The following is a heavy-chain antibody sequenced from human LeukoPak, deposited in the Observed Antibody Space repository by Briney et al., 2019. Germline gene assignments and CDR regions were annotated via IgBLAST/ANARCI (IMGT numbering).Heavy chain of an antibody. V-gene: IGHV1-46*01. CDR2: INPSGGST. CDR3: ARDNSVGNYAWWFDP. D-gene: IGHD1-26*01. CDR1: GYTFTSYY. J-gene: IGHJ5*02. Sequence: ASVKVSCKASGYTFTSYYMHWVRQAPGQGLEWMGIINPSGGSTSYAQKFQGRVTMTRDMSTSTDYMELSSLRSEDTAVYYCARDNSVGNYAWWFDPWGQGTLVTVSS.